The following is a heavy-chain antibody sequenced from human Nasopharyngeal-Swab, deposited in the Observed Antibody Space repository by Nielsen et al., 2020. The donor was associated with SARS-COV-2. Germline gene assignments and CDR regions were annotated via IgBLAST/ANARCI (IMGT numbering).Heavy chain of an antibody. CDR1: GFTFSSFN. J-gene: IGHJ4*02. V-gene: IGHV3-48*02. D-gene: IGHD6-19*01. CDR3: ARGVRRDISGWHFDY. Sequence: GGSLRLSCEASGFTFSSFNMNWVRQAPAKGLEWISYINSGSSTILYRDSVRGRFIISRDDAKSSMYLQISNLRDEATALYYCARGVRRDISGWHFDYWGQGTLVTVSS. CDR2: INSGSSTI.